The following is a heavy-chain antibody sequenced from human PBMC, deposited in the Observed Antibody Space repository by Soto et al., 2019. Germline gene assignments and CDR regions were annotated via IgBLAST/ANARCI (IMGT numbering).Heavy chain of an antibody. CDR3: VRESGVAADC. Sequence: ESGGGLVQPGGSLRLSCVASGFTFDSPWMHWVRQAPGEGLVGVSRIKTDGYAAAYADSVKGRFTISRDNTKNTVYLQMNSLRAEDTAVYFCVRESGVAADCWGQGTLVTVSS. D-gene: IGHD6-19*01. J-gene: IGHJ4*02. V-gene: IGHV3-74*01. CDR2: IKTDGYAA. CDR1: GFTFDSPW.